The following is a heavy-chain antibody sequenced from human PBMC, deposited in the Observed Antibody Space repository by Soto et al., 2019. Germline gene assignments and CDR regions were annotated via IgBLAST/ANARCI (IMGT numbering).Heavy chain of an antibody. J-gene: IGHJ4*02. Sequence: TSETLSLTCTVSGGSISSYYWIWIRQPPGKGLEWIGYIYYSGSTNYNPSLKSRVTISVDTSKNQFSLKLSSVTAADTAVYYCARAVGATIYYWGQGTLVTVSS. D-gene: IGHD1-26*01. V-gene: IGHV4-59*01. CDR1: GGSISSYY. CDR2: IYYSGST. CDR3: ARAVGATIYY.